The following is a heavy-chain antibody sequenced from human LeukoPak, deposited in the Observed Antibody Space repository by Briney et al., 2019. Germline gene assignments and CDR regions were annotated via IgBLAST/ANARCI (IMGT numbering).Heavy chain of an antibody. CDR2: MNPNSGNT. D-gene: IGHD1-20*01. J-gene: IGHJ6*03. CDR1: GYTFTSYD. CDR3: ARYNWNDPSPLYYYYYMDV. V-gene: IGHV1-8*01. Sequence: ASVKVSCKASGYTFTSYDINWVRQATGQGLEWMGWMNPNSGNTGYAQKFQGRVTMARNTSISTAYMELSSLRSEDTAVYYCARYNWNDPSPLYYYYYMDVWGKGTTVTISS.